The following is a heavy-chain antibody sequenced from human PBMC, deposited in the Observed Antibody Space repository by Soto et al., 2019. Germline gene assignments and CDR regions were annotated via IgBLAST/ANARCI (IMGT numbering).Heavy chain of an antibody. CDR3: ARGPRGWDGFDY. V-gene: IGHV3-74*01. Sequence: EVQLVESGGGLVQPGGSLRLSCAGSGFALSSSWMHWVRQDPGKGLVWVSRINFDGSTTDYADSVRGRFTISRDNAKNTLYLEMNSLRVDDTAVYHCARGPRGWDGFDYWGQGTLVTVSS. CDR1: GFALSSSW. D-gene: IGHD6-19*01. CDR2: INFDGSTT. J-gene: IGHJ4*02.